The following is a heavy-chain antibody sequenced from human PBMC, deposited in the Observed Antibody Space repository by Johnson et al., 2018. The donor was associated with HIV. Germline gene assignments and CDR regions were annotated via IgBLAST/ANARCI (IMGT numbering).Heavy chain of an antibody. CDR3: VKLPVAPSYGAFDI. Sequence: QVQLVESGGGVVQPGGSLRLSCAASGFTFSSYGMHWVRQAPGKGLEWVAVISYDGSNKYYADTVKGRFTISRDNSKNTLYLQMNSLRAEDTAVYYCVKLPVAPSYGAFDIWGQGTMVTVSS. D-gene: IGHD6-19*01. CDR2: ISYDGSNK. J-gene: IGHJ3*02. CDR1: GFTFSSYG. V-gene: IGHV3-30*18.